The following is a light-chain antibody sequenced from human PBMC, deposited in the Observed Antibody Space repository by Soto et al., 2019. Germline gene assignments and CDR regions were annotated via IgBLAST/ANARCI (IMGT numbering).Light chain of an antibody. J-gene: IGKJ4*01. V-gene: IGKV3-15*01. CDR2: GAS. Sequence: EIVMTQSPATLSVSPGERATLSCRASQSVSSNLAWYQQKPGQAPRLLIYGASTRATVIPARFSGSGSGTEFTLTISSLQSEDFAVYYCQQRSKWPLTFGGGTKVEIK. CDR3: QQRSKWPLT. CDR1: QSVSSN.